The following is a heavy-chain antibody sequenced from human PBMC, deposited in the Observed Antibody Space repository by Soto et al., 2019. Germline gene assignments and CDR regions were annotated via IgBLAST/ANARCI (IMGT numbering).Heavy chain of an antibody. CDR3: AREYCSGGSCYQYFQH. CDR2: ISSGGGTI. CDR1: GFTFSDYY. V-gene: IGHV3-11*01. J-gene: IGHJ1*01. D-gene: IGHD2-15*01. Sequence: ESGGGLVKPGGSLRLSCAASGFTFSDYYMSWIRQAPGKGLEWVSYISSGGGTIYYADSVKGRFTISRDNAKSSLYLQMNSLRAEDTAVYYCAREYCSGGSCYQYFQHWGQGTLVTVSS.